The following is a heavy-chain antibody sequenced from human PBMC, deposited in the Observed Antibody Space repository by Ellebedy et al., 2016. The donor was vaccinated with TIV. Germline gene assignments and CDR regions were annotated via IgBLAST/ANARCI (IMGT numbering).Heavy chain of an antibody. V-gene: IGHV3-23*01. J-gene: IGHJ4*02. Sequence: GGSLRLSXAASGFTFSSYAMSWVRQAPGKGLEWVSAISGSGGSTYYADSVKGRFTISRDNSKNTLYLQMNSLRAEDTAVYYCAKDRIGSGYYIANFDYWGQGTLVTVSS. CDR1: GFTFSSYA. CDR2: ISGSGGST. D-gene: IGHD3-9*01. CDR3: AKDRIGSGYYIANFDY.